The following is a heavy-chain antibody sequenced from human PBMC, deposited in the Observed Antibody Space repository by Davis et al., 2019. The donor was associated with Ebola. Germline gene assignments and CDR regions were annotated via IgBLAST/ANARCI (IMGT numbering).Heavy chain of an antibody. V-gene: IGHV3-30*14. CDR3: AREGVSSGSYYQGY. Sequence: PGGSLRLSCAASGFTFSSYAMHWVRQAPGKGLEWVAVISYDGSNKYYADSVKGRFTISRDNSKNTLYLQMNSLRAEDTAVYYCAREGVSSGSYYQGYWGQGTLVTVSS. D-gene: IGHD1-26*01. J-gene: IGHJ4*02. CDR2: ISYDGSNK. CDR1: GFTFSSYA.